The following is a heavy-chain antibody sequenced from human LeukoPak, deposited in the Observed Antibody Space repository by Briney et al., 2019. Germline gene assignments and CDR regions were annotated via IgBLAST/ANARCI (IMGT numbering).Heavy chain of an antibody. V-gene: IGHV3-30*03. Sequence: GRSLRLSCAASGFTFSSYGMHWVRQAPGKGLEWVAVISYDGSNKYYADSVKGRFTISRDNAKNSLYLQMNSLRAEDTAVYYCARDAYGDYDLDFWGQGTLVTGSS. J-gene: IGHJ4*02. CDR1: GFTFSSYG. CDR2: ISYDGSNK. CDR3: ARDAYGDYDLDF. D-gene: IGHD4-17*01.